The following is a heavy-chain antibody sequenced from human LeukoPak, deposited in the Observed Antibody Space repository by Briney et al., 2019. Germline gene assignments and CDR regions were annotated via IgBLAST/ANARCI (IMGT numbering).Heavy chain of an antibody. CDR2: IYYSGST. V-gene: IGHV4-59*08. D-gene: IGHD6-13*01. Sequence: SETLSLTCTVSGGSISNYYWTWIRQPPGKGLEWIGYIYYSGSTNSNPSLKSRVTMSVDTSKNQFSLKLNSVTAADTAVYYCARRLRGSNGMDVWGQGTTVTVSS. CDR3: ARRLRGSNGMDV. CDR1: GGSISNYY. J-gene: IGHJ6*02.